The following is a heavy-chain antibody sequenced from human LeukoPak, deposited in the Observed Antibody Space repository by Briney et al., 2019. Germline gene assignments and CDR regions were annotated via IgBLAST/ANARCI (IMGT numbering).Heavy chain of an antibody. Sequence: RGSLRLSCAASGFTFNNYAVTWVRQAPGRGLEWVSTINPSGSNTYYADSVKGRFTISRDNSKNTLYLQMNSLRAEDTAVYYCAKREMAVRAFDFWGQGTLVTVSS. J-gene: IGHJ4*02. V-gene: IGHV3-23*01. D-gene: IGHD6-19*01. CDR2: INPSGSNT. CDR1: GFTFNNYA. CDR3: AKREMAVRAFDF.